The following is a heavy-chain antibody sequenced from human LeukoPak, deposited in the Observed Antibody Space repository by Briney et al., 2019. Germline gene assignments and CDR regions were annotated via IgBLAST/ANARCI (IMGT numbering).Heavy chain of an antibody. CDR2: ISSGSRYI. CDR1: GFTFSDYY. Sequence: GGSLRLSCAASGFTFSDYYMSWIRQAPGKGLEWVSYISSGSRYIDYADSVEGRFTISRDNAKHSVYLQMTSLRAEDTAVYYCTRDQSGSGFNSDYWGQGTLVTVSS. D-gene: IGHD5-24*01. CDR3: TRDQSGSGFNSDY. V-gene: IGHV3-11*05. J-gene: IGHJ4*02.